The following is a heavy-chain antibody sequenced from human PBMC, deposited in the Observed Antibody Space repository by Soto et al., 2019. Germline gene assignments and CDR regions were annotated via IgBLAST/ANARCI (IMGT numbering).Heavy chain of an antibody. CDR1: GGTSSSYA. V-gene: IGHV1-69*13. CDR3: ARESVYDSSGYYFPYFDY. CDR2: IIPIFGTA. D-gene: IGHD3-22*01. J-gene: IGHJ4*02. Sequence: SVKVSCKASGGTSSSYAISWVRQAPGQGLEWMGGIIPIFGTANYAQKFQGRVTITADESTSTAYMELSSLRSEDTAVYYCARESVYDSSGYYFPYFDYWGQGTLVTVSS.